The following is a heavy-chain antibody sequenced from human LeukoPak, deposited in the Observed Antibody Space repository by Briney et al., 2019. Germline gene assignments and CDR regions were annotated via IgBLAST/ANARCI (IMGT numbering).Heavy chain of an antibody. V-gene: IGHV3-23*01. CDR3: AKGTDYGGNLCYFDY. Sequence: GGSLRLSCAASGFTFSSYAMSWVRQAPGKGLEWVSGISNSGGSTNYTDSVKCRFTISRDNSKNTLYLQMNTLRAEDTAAYYCAKGTDYGGNLCYFDYWGQGTLVTVSS. CDR2: ISNSGGST. J-gene: IGHJ4*02. CDR1: GFTFSSYA. D-gene: IGHD4-23*01.